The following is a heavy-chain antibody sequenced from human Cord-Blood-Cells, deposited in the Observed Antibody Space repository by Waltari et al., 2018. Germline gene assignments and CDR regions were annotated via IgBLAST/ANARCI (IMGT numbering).Heavy chain of an antibody. V-gene: IGHV4-38-2*01. CDR2: IYHSGSN. CDR3: ARVDYSNYDEDYYFDY. Sequence: QVQLQESGPGLVKPSETLSLTCAVSGYSISSGYYWGWIRQPPGKGLEWIGSIYHSGSNYYNPSLKSRVTISVDTSKNQFSLKLSSVTAADTAVYYCARVDYSNYDEDYYFDYWGQGTLVTVSS. CDR1: GYSISSGYY. J-gene: IGHJ4*02. D-gene: IGHD4-4*01.